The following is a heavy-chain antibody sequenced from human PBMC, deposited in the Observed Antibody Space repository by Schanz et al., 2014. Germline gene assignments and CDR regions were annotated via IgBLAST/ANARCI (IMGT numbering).Heavy chain of an antibody. J-gene: IGHJ3*02. V-gene: IGHV3-23*01. CDR2: ISGRDGST. D-gene: IGHD3-10*01. CDR1: GFTFSSYA. Sequence: EVQLLESGGGLIQPGGSLRLSCAASGFTFSSYAMSWVRQAPGKGLEWVSAISGRDGSTYYADSVKGRFTISRDNSKNTLYLQMNSLRAEDTAVYYCAKGRFGELSAFDIWGQGTMXTVSS. CDR3: AKGRFGELSAFDI.